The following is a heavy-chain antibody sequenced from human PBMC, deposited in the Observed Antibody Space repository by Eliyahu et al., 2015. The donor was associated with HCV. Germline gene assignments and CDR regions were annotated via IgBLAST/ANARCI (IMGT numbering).Heavy chain of an antibody. V-gene: IGHV5-51*07. CDR1: RYSFTXYW. Sequence: EVQLVQSGAEVKKXGESXKISCXGSRYSFTXYWIGWVXXMPGKGLEWXGIIXPGDSDTRYSPSFQGQVTISADKSISTAYLQWSSLKASDTAMYYCARRAMVQGNPWAFDYWGQGTLVTVSS. CDR2: IXPGDSDT. CDR3: ARRAMVQGNPWAFDY. D-gene: IGHD3-10*01. J-gene: IGHJ4*02.